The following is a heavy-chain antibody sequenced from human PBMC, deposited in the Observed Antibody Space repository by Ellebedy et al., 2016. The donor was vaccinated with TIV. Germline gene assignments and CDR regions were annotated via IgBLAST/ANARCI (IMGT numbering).Heavy chain of an antibody. Sequence: AASVKVSCKASGYTFTDYIIHWLRLAPGQRLEWLGWINAGTGKTEDARKFQGRVSITRDTSANTAYMELSSLRSEDTAVYYCARGAMVRGINGGETLLKFDPWGQGTLVTVSP. CDR1: GYTFTDYI. V-gene: IGHV1-3*01. CDR3: ARGAMVRGINGGETLLKFDP. D-gene: IGHD3-10*01. J-gene: IGHJ5*02. CDR2: INAGTGKT.